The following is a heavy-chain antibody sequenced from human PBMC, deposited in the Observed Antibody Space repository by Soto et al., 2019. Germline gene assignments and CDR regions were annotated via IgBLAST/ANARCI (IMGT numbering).Heavy chain of an antibody. Sequence: ETLSLTCTVSGGSISSSSYYWGWIRQPPGKGLEWIGSIYYSGSTYYNPSLKSRVTISVDTSKNQFSLKLSSVTAADTAVYYCARQTVYCRSTSCYPVLFDPWGQGTLVTVSS. CDR3: ARQTVYCRSTSCYPVLFDP. CDR2: IYYSGST. CDR1: GGSISSSSYY. D-gene: IGHD2-2*01. V-gene: IGHV4-39*01. J-gene: IGHJ5*02.